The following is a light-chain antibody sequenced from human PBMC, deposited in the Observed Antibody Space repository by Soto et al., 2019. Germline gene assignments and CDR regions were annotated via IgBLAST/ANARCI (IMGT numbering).Light chain of an antibody. CDR2: EGS. J-gene: IGLJ3*02. Sequence: QSALTQPASVSGSPGQSITISCTGTSSDVGSYNLVSWYQQHPGKAPKVMIYEGSKRPSGVSNRFSGSKSGNTASLTISRLQAEDEADYYCCSYAGSSTWVFGGGTKLTVL. CDR3: CSYAGSSTWV. V-gene: IGLV2-23*01. CDR1: SSDVGSYNL.